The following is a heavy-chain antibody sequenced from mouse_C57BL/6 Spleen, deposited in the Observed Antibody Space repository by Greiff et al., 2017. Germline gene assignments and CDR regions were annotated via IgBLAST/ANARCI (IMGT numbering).Heavy chain of an antibody. CDR2: IYPGSGST. CDR3: ARSTYYSNYDAMDY. CDR1: GYTFTSYW. V-gene: IGHV1-55*01. Sequence: QVQLQQPGAELVKPGASVKMSCKASGYTFTSYWITWVKQRPGQGLEWIGDIYPGSGSTNYNEKFKSKATLTVDTSSSTAYMQLSILTSEDSAVYYCARSTYYSNYDAMDYWGQGTSVTVSS. J-gene: IGHJ4*01. D-gene: IGHD2-5*01.